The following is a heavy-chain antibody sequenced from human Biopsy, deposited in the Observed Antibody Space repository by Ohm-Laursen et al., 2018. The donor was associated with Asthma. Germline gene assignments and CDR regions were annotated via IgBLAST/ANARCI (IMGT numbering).Heavy chain of an antibody. CDR3: ARGLDYSGRSGFDY. D-gene: IGHD3-10*01. Sequence: RSLRLSCSASGFTFSSYGMDRVRQAPGKGLEWAALMSYDGSIKDYADSVKGRFTISRDNSMNTLYLHMNSLRVEDTAVYYCARGLDYSGRSGFDYWGQGTLVTVSS. J-gene: IGHJ4*02. CDR1: GFTFSSYG. V-gene: IGHV3-33*05. CDR2: MSYDGSIK.